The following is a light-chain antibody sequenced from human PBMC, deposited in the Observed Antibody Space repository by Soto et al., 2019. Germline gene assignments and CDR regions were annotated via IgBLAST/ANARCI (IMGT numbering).Light chain of an antibody. Sequence: EIVMTQSPATLSVSPGERATLSCRASQSVSSNLACYQQKPGQAPRLLIYYASPRATGIPARFSGSGSGTEFTLTISSLQSEDVAVYYCQQYNNWPGTFGQGTKVEIK. CDR3: QQYNNWPGT. CDR2: YAS. J-gene: IGKJ1*01. CDR1: QSVSSN. V-gene: IGKV3-15*01.